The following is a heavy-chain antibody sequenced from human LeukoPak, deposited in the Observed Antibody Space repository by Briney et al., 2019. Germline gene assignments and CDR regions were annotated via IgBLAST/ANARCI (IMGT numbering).Heavy chain of an antibody. D-gene: IGHD3-10*01. CDR1: GFTFSSYG. J-gene: IGHJ6*03. Sequence: GGSLRLSCAASGFTFSSYGMHWVRQAPGKGLEWVAVISYDGSKKYPDSVKGRFTISRDNSKNTLYLQMNSLRAEDTAVYYCARARNPGGYYYYMDVWGKGTTVTVSS. V-gene: IGHV3-30*03. CDR2: ISYDGSKK. CDR3: ARARNPGGYYYYMDV.